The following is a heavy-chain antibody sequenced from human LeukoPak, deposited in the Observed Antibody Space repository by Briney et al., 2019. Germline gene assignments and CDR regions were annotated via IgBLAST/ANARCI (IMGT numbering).Heavy chain of an antibody. D-gene: IGHD6-19*01. CDR1: GYSISSGYY. J-gene: IGHJ4*02. Sequence: SSETLSLTCAVSGYSISSGYYWGWIRPPPGKGLEWIGSIYHSGSTYYNPSLKSRVTISVDTSKNQFSLKLSSVTAADTAVYYCARDQYRDSSGWYFDYWGQGTLVTVSS. CDR2: IYHSGST. V-gene: IGHV4-38-2*02. CDR3: ARDQYRDSSGWYFDY.